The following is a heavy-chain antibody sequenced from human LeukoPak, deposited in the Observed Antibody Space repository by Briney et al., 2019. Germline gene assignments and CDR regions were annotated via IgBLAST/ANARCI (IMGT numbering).Heavy chain of an antibody. J-gene: IGHJ4*02. V-gene: IGHV4-34*01. CDR2: INHSGSI. D-gene: IGHD2-15*01. CDR3: ASLPPGERSYYFDY. CDR1: GGSFSGYY. Sequence: SETLSLTCAVYGGSFSGYYWSWIRQPPGKGLEWIGEINHSGSINYNPSLKSRVTISVDTSKNQFSLNLSSVTAADTAVYYCASLPPGERSYYFDYWGQGTLVTVSS.